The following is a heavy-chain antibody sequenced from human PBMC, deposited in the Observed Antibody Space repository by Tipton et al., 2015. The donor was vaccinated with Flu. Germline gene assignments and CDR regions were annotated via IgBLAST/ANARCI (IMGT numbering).Heavy chain of an antibody. CDR1: GGSISTYY. Sequence: GLVKPSETLSLTCSVSGGSISTYYWSWIRQPAGKGLEWIGRIYTSGSTKYNPSFQSRVTMSVDTSKNQFSLKLNSVTAADTAVYFCARRTFSNYVSEPKNWFDVWGQGTLVTVSS. J-gene: IGHJ5*02. D-gene: IGHD4-11*01. CDR3: ARRTFSNYVSEPKNWFDV. CDR2: IYTSGST. V-gene: IGHV4-4*07.